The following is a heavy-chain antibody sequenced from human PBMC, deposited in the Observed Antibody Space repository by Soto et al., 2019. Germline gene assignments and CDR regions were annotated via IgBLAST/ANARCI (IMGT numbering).Heavy chain of an antibody. J-gene: IGHJ6*02. Sequence: SETLSLTCTVSGGSISSYYWSWIRQPPGKGLEWIGYIYYSGSTNYNPSLKSRVTISVDTSKNQFTLKLSSVTAADTAVYYCARKAAAGLYYYYGMDVWGQGTTVTVSS. V-gene: IGHV4-59*01. CDR3: ARKAAAGLYYYYGMDV. D-gene: IGHD6-13*01. CDR1: GGSISSYY. CDR2: IYYSGST.